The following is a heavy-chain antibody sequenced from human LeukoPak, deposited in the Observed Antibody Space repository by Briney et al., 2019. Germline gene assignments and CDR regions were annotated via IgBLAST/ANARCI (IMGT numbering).Heavy chain of an antibody. D-gene: IGHD6-13*01. J-gene: IGHJ5*02. Sequence: PSETLSLTCTVSGGSISGYYWSWIRQPPGKGLEWIGYIYSSGSPNYTPSLKSRVTISVDTSKNQFSLMLKSVTAADTAVYYCARRVAVVGSDWFDPWGQGTLVTVSS. CDR2: IYSSGSP. CDR1: GGSISGYY. CDR3: ARRVAVVGSDWFDP. V-gene: IGHV4-59*01.